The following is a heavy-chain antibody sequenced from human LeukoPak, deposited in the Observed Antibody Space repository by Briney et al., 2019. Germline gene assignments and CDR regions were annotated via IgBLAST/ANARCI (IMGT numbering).Heavy chain of an antibody. CDR3: ARDFITIRGNWFDP. CDR2: ISSSSSYI. V-gene: IGHV3-21*01. CDR1: GFTFSSYS. Sequence: GGSLRLSCAASGFTFSSYSMNWVRQAPGKGLEWVSSISSSSSYIYYADSVKGRFTISRDNAKNSLYLQMNSLRAEDTAVYYCARDFITIRGNWFDPWGQGTLVTVSS. D-gene: IGHD3-3*01. J-gene: IGHJ5*02.